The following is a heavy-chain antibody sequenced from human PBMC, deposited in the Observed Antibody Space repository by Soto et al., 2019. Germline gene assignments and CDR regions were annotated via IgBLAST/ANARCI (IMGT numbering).Heavy chain of an antibody. CDR2: ISGGGGGK. D-gene: IGHD3-22*01. Sequence: PGGSLRLSCTTSGFTFDNFAMSWVRQAPGRGLEWVSAISGGGGGKYYADSVKGRIIIARDNSKNTVYLEVNGLRTEDTAVYYCAKDVHYDSSGGLDYWGQGTLVTVSS. V-gene: IGHV3-23*01. J-gene: IGHJ4*02. CDR3: AKDVHYDSSGGLDY. CDR1: GFTFDNFA.